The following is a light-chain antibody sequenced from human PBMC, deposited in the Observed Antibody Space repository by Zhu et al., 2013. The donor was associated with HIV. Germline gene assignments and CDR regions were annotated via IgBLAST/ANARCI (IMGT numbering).Light chain of an antibody. CDR1: QSVSSSY. J-gene: IGKJ5*01. Sequence: EIVLTQSPGTLSLSPGERATLSCRASQSVSSSYLAWYQRKPGQSPRLLIYGVSSRATDTPTRFSGSGSGADFTLTINRLQPEDFAIYYCQQYEDSPITFGQGTRLEMK. CDR2: GVS. CDR3: QQYEDSPIT. V-gene: IGKV3-20*01.